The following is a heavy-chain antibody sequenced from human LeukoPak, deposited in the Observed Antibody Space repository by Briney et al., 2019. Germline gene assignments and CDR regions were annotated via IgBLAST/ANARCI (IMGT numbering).Heavy chain of an antibody. CDR1: GFTFSSYA. D-gene: IGHD3-10*01. V-gene: IGHV3-64D*06. Sequence: GGSLPLSCSASGFTFSSYAMHWVRLAPGTGLEYVSAISSNGGSTYYADSVKGRFTISRDNSKNTLYLQMSSLRAEDTAVYYCVKGVHAYYYGSGSYYWGQGTLVTVSS. CDR3: VKGVHAYYYGSGSYY. J-gene: IGHJ4*02. CDR2: ISSNGGST.